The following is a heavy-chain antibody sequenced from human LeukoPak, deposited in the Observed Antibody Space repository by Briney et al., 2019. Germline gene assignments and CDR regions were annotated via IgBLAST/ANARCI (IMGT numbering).Heavy chain of an antibody. V-gene: IGHV3-7*01. J-gene: IGHJ2*01. CDR2: IKQDGSEK. D-gene: IGHD3-10*01. Sequence: GGSLRLSCAASGFTFSSYWMSWVRQAPGKGLEWVANIKQDGSEKYYVDSVKGRFTISRDNAKNSLYLQMNSLRAEDTAVYYCARETYYYGSGSHWYFDLWGRGTLVTVSS. CDR3: ARETYYYGSGSHWYFDL. CDR1: GFTFSSYW.